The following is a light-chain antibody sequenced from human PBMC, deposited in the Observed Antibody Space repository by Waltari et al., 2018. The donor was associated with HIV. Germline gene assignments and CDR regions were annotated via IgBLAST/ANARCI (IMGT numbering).Light chain of an antibody. Sequence: DIVMTQSPDSLAVSLGERATINCKSRQSVLYSSNNKNYLAWYQQKPGQPSKLLIYWASTRESGVPDRFSGSGSGTDFTLTISSLQAEDVAVYYCQQYYTNPRTFGQGTKVEIK. CDR2: WAS. CDR3: QQYYTNPRT. J-gene: IGKJ1*01. CDR1: QSVLYSSNNKNY. V-gene: IGKV4-1*01.